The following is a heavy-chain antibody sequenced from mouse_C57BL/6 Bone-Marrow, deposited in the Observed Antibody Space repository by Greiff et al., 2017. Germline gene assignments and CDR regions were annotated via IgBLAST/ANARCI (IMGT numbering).Heavy chain of an antibody. CDR2: ISSGGSYT. Sequence: EVQLQESGGDLVKPGGSLKLSCAASGFTFSSYGMSWVRQTPDQRLEWVATISSGGSYTYSPDRVKGRFPISRDKAKNTLYLQLSSLKSEDTAMYYCARRPRNYPRAFDYWGQGTTLTGSS. CDR1: GFTFSSYG. V-gene: IGHV5-6*01. J-gene: IGHJ2*01. CDR3: ARRPRNYPRAFDY. D-gene: IGHD2-1*01.